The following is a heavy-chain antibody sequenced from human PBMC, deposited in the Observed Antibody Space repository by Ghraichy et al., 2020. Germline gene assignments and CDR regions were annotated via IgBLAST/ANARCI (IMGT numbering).Heavy chain of an antibody. CDR1: GFTFNDYA. CDR2: ISSISNSF. J-gene: IGHJ1*01. D-gene: IGHD6-19*01. Sequence: GGSLRLSCETSGFTFNDYAMHWVRHVPGKGLEWVSGISSISNSFAYADSVKGRFTISRDNAQKSLFLEMNSLRPEDSALYYCVKPGHNSGYLERGESFQHCGQGTWVTVSS. CDR3: VKPGHNSGYLERGESFQH. V-gene: IGHV3-9*01.